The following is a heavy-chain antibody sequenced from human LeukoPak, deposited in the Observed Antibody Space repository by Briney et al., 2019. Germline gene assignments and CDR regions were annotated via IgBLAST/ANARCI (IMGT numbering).Heavy chain of an antibody. CDR2: IYYPGTT. Sequence: PSETLSLTCTVSGGSISRYSWSWVRQPPGKGLEWIAYIYYPGTTSYNPSLRSRVTLSLDSSKSHFSLRLSSVTAADTAVYYCARGTDYGVNSYFDSWGQGTLVTLSS. CDR1: GGSISRYS. J-gene: IGHJ4*02. V-gene: IGHV4-59*01. D-gene: IGHD4-23*01. CDR3: ARGTDYGVNSYFDS.